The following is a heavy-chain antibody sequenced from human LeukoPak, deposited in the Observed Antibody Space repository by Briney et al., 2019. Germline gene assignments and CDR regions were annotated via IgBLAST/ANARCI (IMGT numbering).Heavy chain of an antibody. D-gene: IGHD3-10*01. CDR1: GFTFSSYA. CDR3: AKDLYDGSGSPTNFDY. V-gene: IGHV3-23*01. Sequence: GVSLRLSCAASGFTFSSYAMSWVRQAPGGGLEWVSAIGGSGGNTYYADSVKGRFTISRDNSKNTLYLQMNRLRAEDTAVYYCAKDLYDGSGSPTNFDYWGQGTLVTVSS. CDR2: IGGSGGNT. J-gene: IGHJ4*02.